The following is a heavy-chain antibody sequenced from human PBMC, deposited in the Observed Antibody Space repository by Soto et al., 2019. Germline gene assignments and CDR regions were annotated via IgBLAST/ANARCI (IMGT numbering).Heavy chain of an antibody. Sequence: QVQLQESGPGLVKPSGTLSLTCAVSSGSISSRNWCSWVRQPPGKGLEWIGEIYHSGSTNYNPSLKSRVTISVDKSKNQFSLKLSSVTAADTAVYYWARDSARHGYGDAFDIWGQGTMVTVSS. CDR3: ARDSARHGYGDAFDI. D-gene: IGHD5-12*01. J-gene: IGHJ3*02. V-gene: IGHV4-4*02. CDR1: SGSISSRNW. CDR2: IYHSGST.